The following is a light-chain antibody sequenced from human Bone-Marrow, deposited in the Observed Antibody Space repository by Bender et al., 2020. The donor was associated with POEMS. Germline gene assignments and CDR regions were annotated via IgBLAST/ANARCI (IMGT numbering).Light chain of an antibody. CDR2: DVS. CDR1: SSDVGGYNY. CDR3: CSYAGSSTWV. Sequence: QSALTQPASVSGSPGQSITISCTGTSSDVGGYNYVSWYHHLPGKAPKLIIYDVSNRPAGVSTRFSGSKSGNTASLTISGLQGADEGDYHCCSYAGSSTWVFGGGTKVTVL. J-gene: IGLJ3*02. V-gene: IGLV2-14*03.